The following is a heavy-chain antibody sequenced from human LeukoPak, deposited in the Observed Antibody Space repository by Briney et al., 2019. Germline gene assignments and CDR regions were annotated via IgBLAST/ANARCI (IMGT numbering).Heavy chain of an antibody. CDR3: AREFKVVVAATPVRVWHRDFDY. CDR1: GYTFTSYG. J-gene: IGHJ4*02. Sequence: ASVKVSRKASGYTFTSYGISWVRQAPGQGLEWMGWISAYNGNTNYAQKLQGRVTMTTDTSTSTAYMELRSLRSDDTAVYYCAREFKVVVAATPVRVWHRDFDYWGQGTLVTVSS. D-gene: IGHD2-15*01. CDR2: ISAYNGNT. V-gene: IGHV1-18*01.